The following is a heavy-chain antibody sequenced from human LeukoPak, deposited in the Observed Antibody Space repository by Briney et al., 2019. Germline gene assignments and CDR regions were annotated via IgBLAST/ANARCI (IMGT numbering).Heavy chain of an antibody. CDR1: GFTFSTYW. V-gene: IGHV3-7*03. CDR3: ARAVTSTEGY. J-gene: IGHJ4*02. Sequence: GGSLRLSCAASGFTFSTYWMTWVRQAPGKGLEWVASLNEDGSEKYYVDSVKGRFTISRDNAQKSLYLEMKSLSAEDTAVYYCARAVTSTEGYWGQGTLVTVSS. CDR2: LNEDGSEK.